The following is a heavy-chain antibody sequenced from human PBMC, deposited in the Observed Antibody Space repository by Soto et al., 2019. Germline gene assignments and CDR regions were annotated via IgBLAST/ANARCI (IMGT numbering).Heavy chain of an antibody. D-gene: IGHD3-22*01. CDR3: ARVRVYYYDSSGYSNFDF. CDR1: GFTFSHYA. Sequence: QVQLVESGGGVVQPGRSLRVSCAASGFTFSHYAMHWVRQAPGKGLEWVAVVSYDGTKQFYADSVKGRFTISRDRSKSTLYLQMNNLRDEDTAVYYCARVRVYYYDSSGYSNFDFWGQGTLVTVSS. CDR2: VSYDGTKQ. J-gene: IGHJ4*02. V-gene: IGHV3-30-3*01.